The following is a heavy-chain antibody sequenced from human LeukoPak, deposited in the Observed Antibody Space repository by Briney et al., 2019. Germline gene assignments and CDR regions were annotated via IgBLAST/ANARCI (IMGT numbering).Heavy chain of an antibody. CDR1: GGSISRSTYY. V-gene: IGHV4-39*01. Sequence: SETLSLTCTVSGGSISRSTYYWGWIRQPPGKGLEWIGSIYYSGSAYYNPSLNSRVTISVDTSKNQFSLRLTSVTAADTAVYYCARHARPTGGHTYGPIDYCGQGTLVTVSS. D-gene: IGHD5-18*01. CDR3: ARHARPTGGHTYGPIDY. CDR2: IYYSGSA. J-gene: IGHJ4*02.